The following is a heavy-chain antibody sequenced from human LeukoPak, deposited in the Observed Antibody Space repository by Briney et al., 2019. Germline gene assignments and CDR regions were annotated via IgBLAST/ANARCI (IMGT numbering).Heavy chain of an antibody. J-gene: IGHJ4*02. CDR2: ISVYNGYT. V-gene: IGHV1-18*01. Sequence: ASVKVSCTASGYSFTSYGINWVRQAPGQGLEWMGWISVYNGYTSYAQRLQGRVTLTTDTSTTTAYMELRSLRSDDTAVYYCARARTMYYYDSSVDWGQGTLVTVSS. D-gene: IGHD3-22*01. CDR3: ARARTMYYYDSSVD. CDR1: GYSFTSYG.